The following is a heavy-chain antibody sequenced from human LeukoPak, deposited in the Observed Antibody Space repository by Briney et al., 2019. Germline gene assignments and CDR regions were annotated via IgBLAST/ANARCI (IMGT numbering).Heavy chain of an antibody. V-gene: IGHV3-23*01. J-gene: IGHJ5*02. Sequence: GGSLRLSCAASGFTFSSYAMSWVRQAPGKGLEWVSAISGSGGSTYYADSVKGRFTISRDNSKNTLYLQTNSLRAEDTAVYYCAKGGWRVVVPAALNWFDPWGQGTLVTVSS. D-gene: IGHD2-2*01. CDR3: AKGGWRVVVPAALNWFDP. CDR1: GFTFSSYA. CDR2: ISGSGGST.